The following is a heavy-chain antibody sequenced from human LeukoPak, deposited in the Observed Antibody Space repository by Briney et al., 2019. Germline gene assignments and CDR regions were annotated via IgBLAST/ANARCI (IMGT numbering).Heavy chain of an antibody. D-gene: IGHD6-25*01. Sequence: PSETLSLTCAVYGGSLNGYYWSWVRQPSGKGLEWIGEINYSGRTSYNPSLKSRVIISIDTSKNQFSLNLTSVTAADTGIYYCASRERWGQGTLVTVSS. CDR3: ASRER. CDR1: GGSLNGYY. J-gene: IGHJ1*01. CDR2: INYSGRT. V-gene: IGHV4-34*01.